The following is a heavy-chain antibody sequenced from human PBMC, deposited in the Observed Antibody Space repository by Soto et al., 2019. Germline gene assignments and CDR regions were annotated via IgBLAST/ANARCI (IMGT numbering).Heavy chain of an antibody. CDR2: VYTTGST. J-gene: IGHJ4*02. CDR3: ARDRPLRTYYFDY. CDR1: GGSFSSYY. D-gene: IGHD6-6*01. Sequence: SETLSLTCTVSGGSFSSYYWNWIRQPAGKGLEWIGRVYTTGSTNYNPSLKSRVTVSVDTSKKQFSLRLTSVTAADTAIYYCARDRPLRTYYFDYWGQGIQVTVSS. V-gene: IGHV4-4*07.